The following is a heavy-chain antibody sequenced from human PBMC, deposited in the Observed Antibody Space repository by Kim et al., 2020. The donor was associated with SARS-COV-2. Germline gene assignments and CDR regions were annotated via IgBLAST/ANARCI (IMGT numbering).Heavy chain of an antibody. V-gene: IGHV4-39*01. CDR2: IYYSGST. CDR3: ARQLYGDFDY. D-gene: IGHD3-16*02. Sequence: SEILSLTCTVSGGSISSSSYYWGWIRQPPGKGLEWIGSIYYSGSTYYNPSLKSRVTISVDTSKNQFSLKLSSVTAADTAVYYCARQLYGDFDYWGQGTLVTVSS. CDR1: GGSISSSSYY. J-gene: IGHJ4*02.